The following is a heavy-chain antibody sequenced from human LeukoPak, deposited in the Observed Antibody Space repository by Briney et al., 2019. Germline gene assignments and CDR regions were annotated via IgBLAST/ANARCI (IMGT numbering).Heavy chain of an antibody. CDR3: ARGVYGDYLEYFQH. D-gene: IGHD4-17*01. J-gene: IGHJ1*01. Sequence: SVKVSCKASGGTFTSYAISWVRQAPGQGLEWMGGIIPIFGTANYAQKFQGRVTITTDESTSTAYMELSSLRSEDTAVYYCARGVYGDYLEYFQHWGQGTLVTVSS. V-gene: IGHV1-69*05. CDR1: GGTFTSYA. CDR2: IIPIFGTA.